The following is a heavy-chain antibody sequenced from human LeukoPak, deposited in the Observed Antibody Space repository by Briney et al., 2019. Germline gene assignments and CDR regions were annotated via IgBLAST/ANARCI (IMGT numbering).Heavy chain of an antibody. D-gene: IGHD1-26*01. CDR2: IYSSGST. Sequence: PSQTLSLTCTVSGGSISSGSYYWSWIRQPAGKGLEWIGRIYSSGSTNYNPSLKSRVTISVDTSKNQFSLKLSSVTAADTAVYYCASSGHYDAFDIWGQGTMVTVSS. V-gene: IGHV4-61*02. CDR3: ASSGHYDAFDI. J-gene: IGHJ3*02. CDR1: GGSISSGSYY.